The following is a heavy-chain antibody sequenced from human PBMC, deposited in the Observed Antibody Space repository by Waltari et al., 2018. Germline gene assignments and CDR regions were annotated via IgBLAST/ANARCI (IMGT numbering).Heavy chain of an antibody. Sequence: LQESGPGLVKPSETLSLTCAVSGYSISSGYYWGWIRQPPGKGLEWIGSIYHSGSTYYNPSLKSRVTISVDTSKNQFSLKLSSVTAADTAVYYCARLPPLLPDIVGATTRWFDPWGQGTLVTVSS. CDR2: IYHSGST. CDR1: GYSISSGYY. D-gene: IGHD1-26*01. CDR3: ARLPPLLPDIVGATTRWFDP. J-gene: IGHJ5*02. V-gene: IGHV4-38-2*01.